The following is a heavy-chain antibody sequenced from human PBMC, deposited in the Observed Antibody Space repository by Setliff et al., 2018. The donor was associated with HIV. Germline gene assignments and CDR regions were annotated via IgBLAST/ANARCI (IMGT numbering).Heavy chain of an antibody. J-gene: IGHJ4*02. Sequence: SETLSLTCTVSGSSISSNSYYWGWIRQPPGKGLEWIGSIYHSGRTYYNPSLKSRVTISVDTSKNQFYLKLTSVTAADTAVYYCARDQPQDHDSLTGYYTGRYFDYWGRGTLVTVSS. CDR2: IYHSGRT. D-gene: IGHD3-9*01. V-gene: IGHV4-39*07. CDR3: ARDQPQDHDSLTGYYTGRYFDY. CDR1: GSSISSNSYY.